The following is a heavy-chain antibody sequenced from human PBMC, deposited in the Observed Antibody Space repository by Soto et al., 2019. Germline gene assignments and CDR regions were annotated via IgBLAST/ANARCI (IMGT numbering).Heavy chain of an antibody. D-gene: IGHD1-26*01. CDR1: GYTFTGYY. V-gene: IGHV1-2*02. CDR3: AKGGAIVAAGTRVYLYNAMDV. CDR2: INPNSGDT. J-gene: IGHJ6*02. Sequence: PSVKVSSKASGYTFTGYYVHWVRQAPGQGLEWMGWINPNSGDTYLAQRFQGRVTMNRDTSIGTAYMELRGLTSDDTAEYYCAKGGAIVAAGTRVYLYNAMDVWGQGTTVTVSS.